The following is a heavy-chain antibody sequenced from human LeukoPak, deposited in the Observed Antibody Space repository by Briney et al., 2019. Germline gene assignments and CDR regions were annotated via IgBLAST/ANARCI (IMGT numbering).Heavy chain of an antibody. CDR3: ARVGVVVPAAIRGPLDY. J-gene: IGHJ4*02. D-gene: IGHD2-2*01. V-gene: IGHV3-20*04. CDR2: INWNGGST. Sequence: PGGPLRLSCAASGFTFDDYGMSWVRHAPGKGLEWVSGINWNGGSTGYADSVKGRFTISRDNAKNSLYLQMNSLRAEDTALYYCARVGVVVPAAIRGPLDYWGQGTLVTVSS. CDR1: GFTFDDYG.